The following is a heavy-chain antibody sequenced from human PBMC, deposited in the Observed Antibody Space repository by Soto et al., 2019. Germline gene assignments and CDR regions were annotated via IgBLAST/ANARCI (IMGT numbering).Heavy chain of an antibody. D-gene: IGHD6-19*01. J-gene: IGHJ4*02. CDR1: GYTFTGYH. Sequence: GASVKVSCKTSGYTFTGYHIHWIRQAPGQGLEWMGWINPNSGDSNYSQEFQGRVTMTSDTSITTAYMQLTRLRSDDTAVYYCARREQWLENFDFWGQGSLVTVSS. CDR3: ARREQWLENFDF. CDR2: INPNSGDS. V-gene: IGHV1-2*02.